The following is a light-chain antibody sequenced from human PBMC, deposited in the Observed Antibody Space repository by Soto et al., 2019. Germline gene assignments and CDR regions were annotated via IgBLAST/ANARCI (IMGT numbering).Light chain of an antibody. V-gene: IGLV6-57*02. CDR3: QSYDSSSVV. J-gene: IGLJ2*01. Sequence: LTQPHSVSESPGKTVTISCTGSSGSIASNYVQWYQQRPGSAPTAVIYEDNQRHSGVPDRFSGSIDRSSNSASLTISGLKTEDEADYYCQSYDSSSVVFGGGTKVTV. CDR1: SGSIASNY. CDR2: EDN.